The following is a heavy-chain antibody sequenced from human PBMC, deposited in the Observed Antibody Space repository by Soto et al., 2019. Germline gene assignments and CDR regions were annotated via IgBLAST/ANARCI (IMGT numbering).Heavy chain of an antibody. D-gene: IGHD2-21*02. CDR2: VHYSGSV. V-gene: IGHV4-30-4*01. CDR1: GGSISFDHYH. J-gene: IGHJ6*02. CDR3: AREDGGGDRDYYGLDV. Sequence: SETLSLPCTASGGSISFDHYHWTWIRQPPGKGLERIGYVHYSGSVLYNSSLQSRVSISVDTSKNQFSLKLSSVTAADTAVYFCAREDGGGDRDYYGLDVWGQGTTVTVSS.